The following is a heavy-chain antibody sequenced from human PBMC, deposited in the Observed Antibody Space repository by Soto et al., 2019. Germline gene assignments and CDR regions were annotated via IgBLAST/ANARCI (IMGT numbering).Heavy chain of an antibody. D-gene: IGHD6-13*01. J-gene: IGHJ6*02. CDR1: GGSISSGGYY. CDR3: ARDKVEVAAAGNNYYYYYGMDV. V-gene: IGHV4-31*03. Sequence: SETLSLTCTVSGGSISSGGYYWSWIRQHPGKGLEWIGYIYYSGSTYYNPSLKSRVTISVDTSKNQFSLKLSSVTAADTAVYYCARDKVEVAAAGNNYYYYYGMDVWGQGTKVTV. CDR2: IYYSGST.